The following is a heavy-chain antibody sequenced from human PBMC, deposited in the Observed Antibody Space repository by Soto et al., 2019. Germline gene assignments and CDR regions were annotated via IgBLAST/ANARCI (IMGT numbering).Heavy chain of an antibody. CDR2: IYYSGIS. CDR3: ARHQDSYYKDHLDY. Sequence: SETLSLTCTVSGGSVSSSGYYWGWIRQPPGKGLEWIGSIYYSGISYSNPSLKSRVTISVDTSKNQFSLRLRSVTAADTAMYYCARHQDSYYKDHLDYWGQGTLVTVSS. CDR1: GGSVSSSGYY. D-gene: IGHD3-10*01. J-gene: IGHJ4*02. V-gene: IGHV4-39*01.